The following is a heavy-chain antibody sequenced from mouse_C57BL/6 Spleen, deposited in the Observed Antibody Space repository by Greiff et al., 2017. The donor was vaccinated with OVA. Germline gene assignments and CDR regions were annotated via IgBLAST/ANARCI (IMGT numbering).Heavy chain of an antibody. V-gene: IGHV5-17*01. J-gene: IGHJ2*01. Sequence: DVKLEESGGGLVKPGGSLKLSCAASGFTFSDYGMHWVRQAPEKGLEWVAYISSGSSTIYYADTVKGRFTISRDNAKNTLFLQMTSLRSEDTAMYYCARSWDYYFDYWGQGTTLTVSS. CDR1: GFTFSDYG. D-gene: IGHD4-1*01. CDR2: ISSGSSTI. CDR3: ARSWDYYFDY.